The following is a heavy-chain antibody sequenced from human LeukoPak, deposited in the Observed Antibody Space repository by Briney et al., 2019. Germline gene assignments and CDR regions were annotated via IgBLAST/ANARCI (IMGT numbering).Heavy chain of an antibody. V-gene: IGHV3-15*01. CDR1: GFTFSNAW. D-gene: IGHD6-19*01. CDR3: TTDLLGGGWPEWAI. J-gene: IGHJ3*02. Sequence: GGSLRLSCAASGFTFSNAWMSWVRQAPGEGLEWVGRIKSKTDGGTTDYAAPVKGRFTISRDDSKNTLYLQMNSLKTEDTAVYYCTTDLLGGGWPEWAIWGQGTMVTVSS. CDR2: IKSKTDGGTT.